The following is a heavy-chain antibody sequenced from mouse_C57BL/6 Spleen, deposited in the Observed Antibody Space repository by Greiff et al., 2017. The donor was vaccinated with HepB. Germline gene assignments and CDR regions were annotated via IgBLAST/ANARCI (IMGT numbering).Heavy chain of an antibody. J-gene: IGHJ2*01. Sequence: VQLKQSGPELVKPGASVKISCKASGYSFTGYYMNWVKQSPEKSLEWIGEINPSTGGTTYNQKFKAKATLTVDKSSSTAYMQLKSLTSEDSAVYYCARSRYYGSSDYWGQGTTLTVSS. D-gene: IGHD1-1*01. CDR3: ARSRYYGSSDY. V-gene: IGHV1-42*01. CDR1: GYSFTGYY. CDR2: INPSTGGT.